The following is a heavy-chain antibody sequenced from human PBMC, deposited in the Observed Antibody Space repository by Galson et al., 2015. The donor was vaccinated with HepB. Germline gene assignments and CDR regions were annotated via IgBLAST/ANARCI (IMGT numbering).Heavy chain of an antibody. CDR3: AKGYGLFDS. Sequence: MSWVRQAPGRGLEWISGITGKGDSTFYADSAKGRFTVSKDNSNNMLYLQINSLRAEDAGLYFCAKGYGLFDSWGQGTLVTVAS. V-gene: IGHV3-23*01. J-gene: IGHJ5*01. CDR2: ITGKGDST. D-gene: IGHD5-18*01.